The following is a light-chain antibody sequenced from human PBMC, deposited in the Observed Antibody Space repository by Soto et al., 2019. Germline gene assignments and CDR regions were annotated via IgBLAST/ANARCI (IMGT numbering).Light chain of an antibody. CDR1: QGISSY. Sequence: IPLTQSPSSLSASVGDRVTLTCRASQGISSYVAWYQQKPGQAPKLLIYVTSTLQAGVPSRFSGSGSGADFTLTISSLQPEDSATYYCQQLSLYPLTFGGGTKVEVK. CDR2: VTS. CDR3: QQLSLYPLT. V-gene: IGKV1-9*01. J-gene: IGKJ4*01.